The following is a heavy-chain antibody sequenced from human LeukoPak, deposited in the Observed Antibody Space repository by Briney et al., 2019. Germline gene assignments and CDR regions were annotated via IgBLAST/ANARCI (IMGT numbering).Heavy chain of an antibody. J-gene: IGHJ6*02. D-gene: IGHD1-26*01. CDR3: AKMGATLYYYYYGMDV. Sequence: ETLSLTCTVSGGSISSYYWSWIRQPPGKGLEWVSAISGSGGSTYYADSVKGRFTISRDNSKNTLYLQMNSLRAEDTAVYYCAKMGATLYYYYYGMDVWGQGTTVTVSS. CDR2: ISGSGGST. CDR1: GGSISSYY. V-gene: IGHV3-23*01.